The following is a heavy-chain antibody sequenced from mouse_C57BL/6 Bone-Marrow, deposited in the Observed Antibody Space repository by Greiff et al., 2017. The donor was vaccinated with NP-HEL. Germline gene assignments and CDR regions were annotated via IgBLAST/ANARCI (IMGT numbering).Heavy chain of an antibody. D-gene: IGHD2-3*01. Sequence: LQESGAELARPGASVKLSCKASGYTFTSYGISWVKQRTGQGLEWIGEIYPRSGNTYYNEKFKGKATLTADKSSSTAYMELRSLTSEDSAVYFCEDGYYGAYWGQGTLVTVSA. J-gene: IGHJ3*01. V-gene: IGHV1-81*01. CDR1: GYTFTSYG. CDR2: IYPRSGNT. CDR3: EDGYYGAY.